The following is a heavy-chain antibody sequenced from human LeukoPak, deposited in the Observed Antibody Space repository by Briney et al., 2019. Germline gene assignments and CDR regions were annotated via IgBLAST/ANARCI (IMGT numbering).Heavy chain of an antibody. Sequence: GGSLRLSCAASGFTFSSYWMSWVRQAPGKGLEWVANIKQDGSEKYYVDSVKGRFTISRDNAKNSLYLQMNSLRAEDTAVYYCARDSLKDYYDSSGYYYGAFDIWGQGTMVTVSS. CDR3: ARDSLKDYYDSSGYYYGAFDI. J-gene: IGHJ3*02. V-gene: IGHV3-7*01. CDR2: IKQDGSEK. D-gene: IGHD3-22*01. CDR1: GFTFSSYW.